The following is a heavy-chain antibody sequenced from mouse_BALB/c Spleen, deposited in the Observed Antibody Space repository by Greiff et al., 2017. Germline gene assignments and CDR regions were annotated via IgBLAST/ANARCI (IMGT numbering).Heavy chain of an antibody. CDR2: ISSGSSTI. J-gene: IGHJ4*01. CDR3: ARWNYGYYYAMDY. CDR1: GFTFSSFG. D-gene: IGHD2-4*01. Sequence: DVQLVESGGGLEQPGGSRKLSCAASGFTFSSFGMHWVRQAPEKGLEWVAYISSGSSTIYYADTVKGRFTISRDNPKNTLFLQMTSLRSEDTAMYYCARWNYGYYYAMDYWGQGTSVTVSS. V-gene: IGHV5-17*02.